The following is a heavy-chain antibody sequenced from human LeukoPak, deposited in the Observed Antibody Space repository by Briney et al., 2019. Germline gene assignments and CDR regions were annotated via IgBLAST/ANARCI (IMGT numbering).Heavy chain of an antibody. Sequence: SGTLSLTCTVSGDSINSLDLWSWVRQPPGKGLEWIGEMYLNGTTHSNPSVKSRVTISIDKSKNQFFLNLSSVTAADTAVYYCVRDRRDGYNYVDLWGLGTLVTVSS. D-gene: IGHD5-24*01. CDR1: GDSINSLDL. J-gene: IGHJ4*02. CDR3: VRDRRDGYNYVDL. CDR2: MYLNGTT. V-gene: IGHV4-4*02.